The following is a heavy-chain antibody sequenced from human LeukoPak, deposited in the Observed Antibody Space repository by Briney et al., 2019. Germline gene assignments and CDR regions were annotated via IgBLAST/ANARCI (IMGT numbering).Heavy chain of an antibody. CDR3: AKEGFRITMVRGAERYAFDI. V-gene: IGHV3-23*01. D-gene: IGHD3-10*01. CDR2: ISGSGANT. CDR1: GFTFSTYA. Sequence: GGSLRLSCAASGFTFSTYAMSWVRQAPGKGLEWVSTISGSGANTYYADSVRGRFTISRDNSKNTLYLHMNSLRAEDTAVYYCAKEGFRITMVRGAERYAFDIWGQGTMVTVSS. J-gene: IGHJ3*02.